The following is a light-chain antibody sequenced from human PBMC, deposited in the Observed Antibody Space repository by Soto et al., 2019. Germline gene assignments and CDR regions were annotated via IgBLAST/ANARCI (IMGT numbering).Light chain of an antibody. J-gene: IGKJ5*01. CDR3: QQYSTSPPIT. CDR1: QSVSSN. CDR2: GAS. Sequence: EIVMTQSPATLSVSPGERATLSCRASQSVSSNLAWYQQKPGQAPRLLIYGASTRATGIPDRFSGSGSGTDFTLTTSRLEPEDFAVFYCQQYSTSPPITFGQGTRLEIK. V-gene: IGKV3-15*01.